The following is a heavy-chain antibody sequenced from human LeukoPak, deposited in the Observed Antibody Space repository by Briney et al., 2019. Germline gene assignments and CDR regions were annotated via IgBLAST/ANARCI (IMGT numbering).Heavy chain of an antibody. CDR2: IYYSGYT. Sequence: PSETLSLTCTVSGGSISSYYWSWIRQPPGKGLEWIGYIYYSGYTNYNPSLKSRVTISVDTSKNQFSLKLCSVTAADTAVYYCARASGYDWESFYDYWGQGTLVTVSS. J-gene: IGHJ4*02. CDR3: ARASGYDWESFYDY. CDR1: GGSISSYY. D-gene: IGHD5-12*01. V-gene: IGHV4-59*01.